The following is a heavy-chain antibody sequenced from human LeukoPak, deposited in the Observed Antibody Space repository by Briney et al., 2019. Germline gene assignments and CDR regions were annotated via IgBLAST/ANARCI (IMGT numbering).Heavy chain of an antibody. V-gene: IGHV4-59*01. D-gene: IGHD1-7*01. CDR1: GDSISTYY. CDR2: IYYSGTT. Sequence: SETLSLTCTVSGDSISTYYWSWIRQPPGKGLEWIGYIYYSGTTNYNPSLKSRVTISVDTSKNQFSLKLSSVTAADTAVYYCARNWNYGTPQYYFDYWGQGTLVTVSS. CDR3: ARNWNYGTPQYYFDY. J-gene: IGHJ4*02.